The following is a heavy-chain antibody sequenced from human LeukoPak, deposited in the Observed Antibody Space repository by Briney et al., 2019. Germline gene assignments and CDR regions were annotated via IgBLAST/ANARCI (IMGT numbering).Heavy chain of an antibody. J-gene: IGHJ4*02. V-gene: IGHV3-23*01. CDR1: GFTFSSYA. CDR3: ARDLLGRDGYNRLDY. Sequence: TGGSLRLSCAASGFTFSSYAMSWVRQAPGKGLEWVSAISGSGGSTYYADSVKGRFTISRDNAKNSLYLQMNSLRAEDTAVYYCARDLLGRDGYNRLDYWGQGTLVTVSS. CDR2: ISGSGGST. D-gene: IGHD5-24*01.